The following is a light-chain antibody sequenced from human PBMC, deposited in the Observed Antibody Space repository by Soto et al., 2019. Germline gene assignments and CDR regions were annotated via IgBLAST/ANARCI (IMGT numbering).Light chain of an antibody. V-gene: IGKV1-33*01. CDR3: QQYDNSPMFT. CDR1: QDIYDY. J-gene: IGKJ2*01. Sequence: DIQMTQSPSSLSASVGDSVTITCQASQDIYDYLNWYQHKPGKAPRLLIYAASNLETGVPSRFSGSGSGTDFTFTINSLQPEDIATDYCQQYDNSPMFTFGRGTKVEI. CDR2: AAS.